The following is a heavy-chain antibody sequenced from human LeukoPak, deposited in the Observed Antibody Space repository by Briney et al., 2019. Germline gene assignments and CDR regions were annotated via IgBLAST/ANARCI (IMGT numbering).Heavy chain of an antibody. CDR3: ARDLIGAVANTIDDY. D-gene: IGHD6-19*01. J-gene: IGHJ4*02. CDR2: IIPIFGTT. Sequence: SVTVSCKASGGTSSSYPISWVRQAPGQGLEWMGHIIPIFGTTNYAQRFQGRVTISADESTSTAYMELSSLTSDDTAVYYCARDLIGAVANTIDDYWGQGTLVTVSS. CDR1: GGTSSSYP. V-gene: IGHV1-69*13.